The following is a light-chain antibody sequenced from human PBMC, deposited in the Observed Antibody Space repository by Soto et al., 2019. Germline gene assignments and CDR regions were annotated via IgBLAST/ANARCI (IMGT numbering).Light chain of an antibody. CDR2: GAS. Sequence: DIQLTQSPSFLSASVGDRVTITCRASEGISSYLAWYQQKPGKSPKLLIYGASSLQSGVPSRFSGSGSGTEFTLTISSLQPEDFATYYCQQLYRYSTFGLGTRLEIK. V-gene: IGKV1-9*01. CDR1: EGISSY. CDR3: QQLYRYST. J-gene: IGKJ5*01.